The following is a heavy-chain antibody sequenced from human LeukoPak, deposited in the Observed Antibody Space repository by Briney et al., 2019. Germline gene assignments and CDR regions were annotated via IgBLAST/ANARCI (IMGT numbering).Heavy chain of an antibody. CDR1: GFTFSSYS. CDR2: ISSSSSTI. Sequence: GGSLRLSCAASGFTFSSYSMNWVRQAPGKGLEWVSYISSSSSTIYYADSVKGRFTISRDNAKNSLYLQMNSLRAEDTAVYYCARRAVAGMIDYWGQGTLVTVSS. J-gene: IGHJ4*02. V-gene: IGHV3-48*04. D-gene: IGHD6-19*01. CDR3: ARRAVAGMIDY.